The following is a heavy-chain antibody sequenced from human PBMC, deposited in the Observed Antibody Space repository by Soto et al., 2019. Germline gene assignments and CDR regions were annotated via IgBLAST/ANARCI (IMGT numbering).Heavy chain of an antibody. CDR2: ISYDGSNK. Sequence: RLSCASSGFTFSRDAMHWVREAPGKGLEWVAVISYDGSNKYYADSVKGRFTISRDNSKNTLYLQMNSLRAEDTAVYYCARDGGQTGTTEFDYWGQGTLVTVSS. D-gene: IGHD1-1*01. J-gene: IGHJ4*02. CDR3: ARDGGQTGTTEFDY. V-gene: IGHV3-30-3*01. CDR1: GFTFSRDA.